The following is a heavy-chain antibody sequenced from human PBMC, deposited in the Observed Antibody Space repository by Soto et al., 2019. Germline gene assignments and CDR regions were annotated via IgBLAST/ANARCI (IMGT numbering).Heavy chain of an antibody. CDR1: GYKFTSYW. CDR2: IFPSDSDT. J-gene: IGHJ5*02. Sequence: LKISCRTSGYKFTSYWIAWVRQMPGKGLEWMGIIFPSDSDTRYSPSFQGQVTISADRSTSTVFLQWASLKASDTAVYFCARKDKSGYFNWFDPWGQGTLVTVSS. CDR3: ARKDKSGYFNWFDP. D-gene: IGHD3-22*01. V-gene: IGHV5-51*01.